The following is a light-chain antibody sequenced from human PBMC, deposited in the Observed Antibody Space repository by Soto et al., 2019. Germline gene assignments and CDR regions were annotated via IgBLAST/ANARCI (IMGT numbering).Light chain of an antibody. Sequence: DVQLAQSPSTLSASVGDRVTITCRASQSINNWLAWYQQKPVKAPKNLMYDASTLQSGVPSRFSGSGSGTEFTLTISRLQPDDSATYYCQQYFMFSSFGQGTKVEI. CDR2: DAS. J-gene: IGKJ1*01. V-gene: IGKV1-5*01. CDR1: QSINNW. CDR3: QQYFMFSS.